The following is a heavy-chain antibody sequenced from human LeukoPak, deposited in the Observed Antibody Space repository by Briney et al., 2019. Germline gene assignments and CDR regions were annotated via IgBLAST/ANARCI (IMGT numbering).Heavy chain of an antibody. V-gene: IGHV3-74*01. Sequence: GGSLRLSCAASGFTFSSHWMHWVRQAPGKGLVWVSRIKGDGSSTSYADSVKGRLTISRDNAKNTVYLQMNSLRGEDTAVYYCARGVPNSYGKDYWGQGTLVTVSS. J-gene: IGHJ4*02. CDR1: GFTFSSHW. CDR2: IKGDGSST. D-gene: IGHD3-16*01. CDR3: ARGVPNSYGKDY.